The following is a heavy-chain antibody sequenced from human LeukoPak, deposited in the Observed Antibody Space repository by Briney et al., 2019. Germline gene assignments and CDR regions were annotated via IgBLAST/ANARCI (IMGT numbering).Heavy chain of an antibody. D-gene: IGHD2-8*01. CDR2: IRSDSSII. J-gene: IGHJ4*02. Sequence: GGSLRLSCAASGFAFNTYSMNWVRQAPGKGLEWVSYIRSDSSIIYYADSVKGRFTMSRDNGKNSLYLQMNSLRVEDTAVYFCARVQAGKWDFDYWGQGTLVTLSS. CDR1: GFAFNTYS. CDR3: ARVQAGKWDFDY. V-gene: IGHV3-48*01.